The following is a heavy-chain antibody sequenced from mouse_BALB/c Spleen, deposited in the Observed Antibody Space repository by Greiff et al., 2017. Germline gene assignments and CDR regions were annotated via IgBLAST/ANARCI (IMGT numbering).Heavy chain of an antibody. J-gene: IGHJ2*01. V-gene: IGHV7-3*02. CDR3: ARVPRYYGNFYYFDY. CDR1: GFTFTDYY. Sequence: DVQLVESGGGLVQPGGSLRLSCATSGFTFTDYYMSWVRQPPGKALEWLGFIRNKANGYTTEYSASVKGRFTISRDNSQSILYLQMNTLRAEDSATYYCARVPRYYGNFYYFDYWGQGTTLTVSS. CDR2: IRNKANGYTT. D-gene: IGHD2-1*01.